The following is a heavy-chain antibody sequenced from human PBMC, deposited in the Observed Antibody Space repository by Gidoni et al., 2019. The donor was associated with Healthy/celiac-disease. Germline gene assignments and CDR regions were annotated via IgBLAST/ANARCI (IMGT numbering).Heavy chain of an antibody. CDR2: ISGSGGST. Sequence: EVHLLEPGGGVVQPGGSLRLSCSASDFIFSSYALSWVRQAPGKGLEWVSAISGSGGSTYYADSVKGRFTISRDNSKNTLYLQMNSLRAEDTAVYYCAKDGLDIVVVPAAVYDSSGNDAFDIWGQGTMVTVSS. CDR1: DFIFSSYA. CDR3: AKDGLDIVVVPAAVYDSSGNDAFDI. V-gene: IGHV3-23*01. D-gene: IGHD2-2*03. J-gene: IGHJ3*02.